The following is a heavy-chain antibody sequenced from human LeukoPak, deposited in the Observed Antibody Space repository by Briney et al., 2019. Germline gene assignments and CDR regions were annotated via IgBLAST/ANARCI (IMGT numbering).Heavy chain of an antibody. CDR2: INHSGST. D-gene: IGHD3-16*01. V-gene: IGHV4-34*01. CDR3: ARVLGDNWFDP. CDR1: GGSFSGYY. J-gene: IGHJ5*02. Sequence: PSETLSLTCAVYGGSFSGYYWSWIRQPPGKGLEWIGEINHSGSTNYNPSLKSRVTISVDTSKNQFSLKLSSVTAADTAVYYCARVLGDNWFDPWGQGTLVTVSS.